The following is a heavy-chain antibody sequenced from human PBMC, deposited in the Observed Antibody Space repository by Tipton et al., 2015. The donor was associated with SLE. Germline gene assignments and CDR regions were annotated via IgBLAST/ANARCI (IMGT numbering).Heavy chain of an antibody. J-gene: IGHJ4*02. CDR3: ALSMTAASGPFDY. CDR1: GGSISRSSYF. V-gene: IGHV4-39*07. CDR2: MYDSGIT. D-gene: IGHD6-13*01. Sequence: TLSLTCTVSGGSISRSSYFWDWIRQSPGKGLEWIGSMYDSGITYYSPSLKSRVTISVDTSNNQFSLELSSVTAADTAVYYCALSMTAASGPFDYWGQGILVTVS.